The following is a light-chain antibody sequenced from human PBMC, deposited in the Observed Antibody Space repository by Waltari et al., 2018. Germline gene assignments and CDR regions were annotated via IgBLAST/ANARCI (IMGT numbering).Light chain of an antibody. Sequence: QSVLTQPPSASGTPGQRVTISCSGSSSNIGSNTVNWYPQPPGTAPKLPIYINNQRPSGVPGRCSGSKSGTSAALAISGLQSEDEADYYCAAWDDSLNGWVFGGGTKLTVL. CDR1: SSNIGSNT. CDR3: AAWDDSLNGWV. CDR2: INN. V-gene: IGLV1-44*01. J-gene: IGLJ3*02.